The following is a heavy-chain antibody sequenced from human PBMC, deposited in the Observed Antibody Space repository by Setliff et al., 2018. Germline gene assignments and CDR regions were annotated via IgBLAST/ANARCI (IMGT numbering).Heavy chain of an antibody. CDR2: RQDNGKS. Sequence: PSETLSLTCTVSPGSISRHYWSWFRQAPGKGLEWIGYRQDNGKSDYNPSLGSRVTISLDTSKNQFSLKLSSVTAADTAVYYCARGGTYRYFDYWGQGALVTVSS. V-gene: IGHV4-59*11. J-gene: IGHJ4*02. CDR3: ARGGTYRYFDY. CDR1: PGSISRHY.